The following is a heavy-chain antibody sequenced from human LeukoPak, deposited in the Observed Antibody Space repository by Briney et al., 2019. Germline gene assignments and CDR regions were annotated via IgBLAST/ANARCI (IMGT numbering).Heavy chain of an antibody. CDR2: IWYDGGNK. D-gene: IGHD4-17*01. CDR3: ARAPDYGDYGRYFDY. J-gene: IGHJ4*02. V-gene: IGHV3-33*01. CDR1: GFTFSSYG. Sequence: GRSLRLSCAASGFTFSSYGMHWVRQAPGKGLEWVAVIWYDGGNKYYADSVKGRFTISRDNSKNTLYLQMNSLRAEDTAVYYCARAPDYGDYGRYFDYWGQGTLVTVSS.